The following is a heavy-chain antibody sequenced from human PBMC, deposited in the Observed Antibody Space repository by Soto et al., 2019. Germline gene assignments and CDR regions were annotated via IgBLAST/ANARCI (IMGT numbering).Heavy chain of an antibody. V-gene: IGHV3-9*01. Sequence: PGGSLRLSCAASGFTFDDYAMHWVRQAPGKGLEWVSGISWNSGSIGYADSVKGRFTISRDNAKNSLYLQMNSLRAEDTALYYCAKANNAFDTWGQGTMVTVSS. J-gene: IGHJ3*02. CDR3: AKANNAFDT. CDR1: GFTFDDYA. CDR2: ISWNSGSI.